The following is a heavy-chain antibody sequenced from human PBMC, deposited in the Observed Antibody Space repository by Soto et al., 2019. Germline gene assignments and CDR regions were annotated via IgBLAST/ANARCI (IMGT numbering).Heavy chain of an antibody. CDR2: IYYSGST. V-gene: IGHV4-30-4*01. D-gene: IGHD3-3*01. CDR1: GGSISSGDYY. Sequence: NPSETLSLTCTVSGGSISSGDYYWSWIRQPPGKGLEWIGYIYYSGSTYYNPSLKSRVTISVDTSKNQFSLKLSSVTAADTAVYYCAREITIFGVARPYFDYWGQGTLVTVSS. J-gene: IGHJ4*02. CDR3: AREITIFGVARPYFDY.